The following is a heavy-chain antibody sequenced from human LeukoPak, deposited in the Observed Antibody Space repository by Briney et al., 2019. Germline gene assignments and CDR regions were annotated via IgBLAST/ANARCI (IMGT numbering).Heavy chain of an antibody. CDR1: GGSLSTYY. J-gene: IGHJ4*02. V-gene: IGHV4-59*08. Sequence: SETPSLTCTVSGGSLSTYYWSWIRQPPGKGLEWMGCIYYSGSTNYNPSLKSRVTISVDTSKNQFSLKLSSVTAADTAVYYCARHKLVGDSSAWYFDNWGQGTLVTVSS. CDR2: IYYSGST. CDR3: ARHKLVGDSSAWYFDN. D-gene: IGHD6-19*01.